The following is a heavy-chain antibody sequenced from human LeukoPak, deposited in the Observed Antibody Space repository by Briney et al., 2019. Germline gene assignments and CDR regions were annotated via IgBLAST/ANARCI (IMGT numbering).Heavy chain of an antibody. V-gene: IGHV1-69*04. J-gene: IGHJ4*02. CDR3: ARDSGYCSGGSCYS. Sequence: SVKVSCKASGGTFSSFAISWVRQAPGQGLEWMGRIIPILGIANYAQKFQGRVTITADKSTSTAYMELSSLRSEDTAVYYCARDSGYCSGGSCYSWGQGTLVTVSS. CDR1: GGTFSSFA. CDR2: IIPILGIA. D-gene: IGHD2-15*01.